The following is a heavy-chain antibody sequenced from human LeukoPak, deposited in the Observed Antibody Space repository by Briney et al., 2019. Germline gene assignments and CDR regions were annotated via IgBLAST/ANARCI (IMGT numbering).Heavy chain of an antibody. CDR2: ISAYNGNT. V-gene: IGHV1-18*04. D-gene: IGHD3-22*01. J-gene: IGHJ2*01. Sequence: ASVKVSCKASGYTFTGYYMHWVRQAPGQGLEWMGWISAYNGNTNYAQKLQGRVTMTTDTSTSTAYMELRSLRSDDTAVYYCAREYYYDSSYWYFDLWGRGTLVTVSS. CDR3: AREYYYDSSYWYFDL. CDR1: GYTFTGYY.